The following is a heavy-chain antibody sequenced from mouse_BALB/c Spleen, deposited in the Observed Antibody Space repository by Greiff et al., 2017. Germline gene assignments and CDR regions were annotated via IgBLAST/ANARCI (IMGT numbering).Heavy chain of an antibody. D-gene: IGHD2-1*01. CDR1: GFAFSSYD. V-gene: IGHV5-12-1*01. CDR2: ISSGGGST. J-gene: IGHJ4*01. Sequence: EVMLVESGGGLVKPGGSLKLSCAASGFAFSSYDMSWVRQTPEKRLEWVAYISSGGGSTYYPDTVKGRFTISRDNAKNTLYLQMSSLKSEDTAMYYCARHYGNYEDYAMDYWGQGTSVTVSS. CDR3: ARHYGNYEDYAMDY.